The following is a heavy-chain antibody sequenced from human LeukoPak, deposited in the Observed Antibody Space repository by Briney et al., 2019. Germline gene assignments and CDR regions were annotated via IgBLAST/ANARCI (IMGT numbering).Heavy chain of an antibody. J-gene: IGHJ6*02. CDR1: GGSISSGDCY. Sequence: PSQTLSLTCTVSGGSISSGDCYWSWIRQPPGKGLEWIGYIYYSGTTYYNPSLKSRVTISVDTSKNQFSLKVSSVTAAGTAVYYCARAQKNYYYGMDVWGQGTTVTVSS. CDR2: IYYSGTT. V-gene: IGHV4-30-4*01. CDR3: ARAQKNYYYGMDV.